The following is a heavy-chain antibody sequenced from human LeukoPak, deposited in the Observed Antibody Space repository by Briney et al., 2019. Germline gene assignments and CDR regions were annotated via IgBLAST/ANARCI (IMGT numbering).Heavy chain of an antibody. D-gene: IGHD3-22*01. CDR2: IGSSSSYI. CDR3: ARDYYDSSGYYYDY. Sequence: GGSLRLSCAASGFTFSSYSMNWVRQAPGKGLEWVSSIGSSSSYIYYADSVKGRFTISRDNAKNSLYLQMNSLRAEDTAVYYCARDYYDSSGYYYDYWGQGTLVTVSS. V-gene: IGHV3-21*01. CDR1: GFTFSSYS. J-gene: IGHJ4*02.